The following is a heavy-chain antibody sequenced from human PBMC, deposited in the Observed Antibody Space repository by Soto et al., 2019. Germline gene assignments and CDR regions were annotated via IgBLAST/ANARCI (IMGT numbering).Heavy chain of an antibody. CDR1: GFTFSAYG. CDR2: ISYDGSIK. Sequence: GGSLRLSCAASGFTFSAYGMHWVRQAPGKGLEWVAVISYDGSIKYYADSVKGRFTISRDNSKNTLYVQMNSLRAEDTAIYYCAKDKAIATYYDFWSGSKPPPNDGFDYWGQGTLVTVSS. D-gene: IGHD3-3*01. V-gene: IGHV3-30*18. J-gene: IGHJ4*02. CDR3: AKDKAIATYYDFWSGSKPPPNDGFDY.